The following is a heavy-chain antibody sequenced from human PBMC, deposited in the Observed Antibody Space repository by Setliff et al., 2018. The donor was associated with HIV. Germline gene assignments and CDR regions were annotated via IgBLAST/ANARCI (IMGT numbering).Heavy chain of an antibody. J-gene: IGHJ5*02. Sequence: GGSLRLSCAVSGFTLSPYTMNWVRQAPGKGLEWVSSISSSSNYMAYGDSVKGRFSISRDDAKSSLFLQMSGLRPEDTAVYYCARVLLRTNPLYGVASNWFDPWGQGTLVTVSS. D-gene: IGHD2-8*01. CDR2: ISSSSNYM. V-gene: IGHV3-21*04. CDR3: ARVLLRTNPLYGVASNWFDP. CDR1: GFTLSPYT.